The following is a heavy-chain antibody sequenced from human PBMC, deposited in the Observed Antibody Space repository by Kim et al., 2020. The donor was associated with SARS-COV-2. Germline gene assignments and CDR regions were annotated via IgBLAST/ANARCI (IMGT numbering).Heavy chain of an antibody. Sequence: GSLRLSCAASGFTFSSYGMHWVRQAPGKGLEWVAVIWYDGSNKYYADSVKGRFTISRDNSKNTLYLQMNSLRAEDTAVYYCARDLKYSSSWYLSVAYYYGMDVWGQGTTVTVSS. D-gene: IGHD6-13*01. J-gene: IGHJ6*02. CDR2: IWYDGSNK. CDR1: GFTFSSYG. CDR3: ARDLKYSSSWYLSVAYYYGMDV. V-gene: IGHV3-33*01.